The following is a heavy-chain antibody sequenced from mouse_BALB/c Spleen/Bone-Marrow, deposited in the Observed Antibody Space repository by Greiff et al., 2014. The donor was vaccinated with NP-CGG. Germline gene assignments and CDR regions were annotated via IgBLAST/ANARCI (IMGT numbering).Heavy chain of an antibody. CDR2: IYPANGNT. Sequence: EVQLQQSGAELVKPGASVKLSCTASGFNIKDTYMHWVKQRPEQGLEWIGRIYPANGNTKYDPKFQGKATITADTSSNTAYLQLSSLTSEDTAVYYCAIYCYGSSGFAYWGQGTLVTVSA. CDR1: GFNIKDTY. J-gene: IGHJ3*01. D-gene: IGHD1-1*01. V-gene: IGHV14-3*02. CDR3: AIYCYGSSGFAY.